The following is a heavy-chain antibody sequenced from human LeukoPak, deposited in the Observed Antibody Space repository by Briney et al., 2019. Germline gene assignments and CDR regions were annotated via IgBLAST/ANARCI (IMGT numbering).Heavy chain of an antibody. CDR3: ARERDYGGNSGGFDY. J-gene: IGHJ4*02. CDR1: GGSISSYY. V-gene: IGHV4-59*12. Sequence: PSETLSLTCTVSGGSISSYYWSWIRQPPGKGPEWIGYIYYSGSTNYNPSLKSRVTISVDTSKNQFSLKLSSVTAADTAVYYCARERDYGGNSGGFDYWGQGTLVTVSS. CDR2: IYYSGST. D-gene: IGHD4-23*01.